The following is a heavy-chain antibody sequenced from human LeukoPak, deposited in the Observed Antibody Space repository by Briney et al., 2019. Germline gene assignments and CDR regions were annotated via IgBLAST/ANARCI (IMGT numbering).Heavy chain of an antibody. V-gene: IGHV3-30*18. D-gene: IGHD6-25*01. CDR3: AKDRTWKSATPDY. CDR1: GFTFSDYG. J-gene: IGHJ4*02. CDR2: ISSDGNTK. Sequence: PGRSLRLSCTASGFTFSDYGMHWVRQAPGKGLEWVAVISSDGNTKYYADSVQGRFTISRDNSNNIMSLQMNSLTPEDTAVYYCAKDRTWKSATPDYWGQGTLVTVSS.